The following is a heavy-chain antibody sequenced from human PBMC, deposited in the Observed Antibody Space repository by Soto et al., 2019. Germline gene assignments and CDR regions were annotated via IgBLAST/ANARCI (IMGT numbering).Heavy chain of an antibody. V-gene: IGHV4-59*01. CDR3: ARANSSTWYKLEYKWFDP. D-gene: IGHD6-13*01. CDR1: GASINDYY. J-gene: IGHJ5*02. Sequence: SETLSLTCTVSGASINDYYWSWIRQTPGKGLEWVGFMYYSETTKYNPSLKGRVNMSLDTSKNQVSLHLKSVTAADTAVYYCARANSSTWYKLEYKWFDPWGQGTLVTVSS. CDR2: MYYSETT.